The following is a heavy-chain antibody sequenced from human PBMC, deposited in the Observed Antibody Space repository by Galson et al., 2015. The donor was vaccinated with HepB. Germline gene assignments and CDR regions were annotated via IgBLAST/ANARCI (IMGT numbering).Heavy chain of an antibody. CDR2: IKSKPDGGTT. J-gene: IGHJ5*02. D-gene: IGHD3-3*01. V-gene: IGHV3-15*07. CDR1: GFTFSNAW. CDR3: TAYYDFWSGPSNWFDP. Sequence: SLRLSCAASGFTFSNAWMNWVRQAPGKGLEWVGRIKSKPDGGTTDYAAPVKGRFTISRDDSKNTLYLQMNSLKTEDTAVYYCTAYYDFWSGPSNWFDPWGQGTLVTVSS.